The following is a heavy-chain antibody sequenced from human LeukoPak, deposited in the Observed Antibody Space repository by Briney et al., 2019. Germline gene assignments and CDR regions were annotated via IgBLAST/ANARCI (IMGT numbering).Heavy chain of an antibody. CDR3: AKDIRDGYAKGVYGMDV. V-gene: IGHV3-9*01. D-gene: IGHD5-24*01. Sequence: PGRSLRLSCAASGFTFDDYAMHWVRQAPGKGLEWVSGISWNSGSIGYADSVQGRFTISRDNAKNSLYLQMNSLRAEDTALYYCAKDIRDGYAKGVYGMDVWGQGTTVTVSS. J-gene: IGHJ6*02. CDR1: GFTFDDYA. CDR2: ISWNSGSI.